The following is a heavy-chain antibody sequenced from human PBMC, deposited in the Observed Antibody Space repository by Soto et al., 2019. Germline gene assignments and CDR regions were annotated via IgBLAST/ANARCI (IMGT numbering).Heavy chain of an antibody. J-gene: IGHJ6*02. CDR3: ARDERADYDFWSGYSPSDYYGMDV. CDR2: INPNSGGT. D-gene: IGHD3-3*01. V-gene: IGHV1-2*02. Sequence: QVQLVQSGAEVKKPRASVKVSCKASGYTFTGYYMHWVRQAPGQGLEWMGWINPNSGGTNCAQKFQGRVTMTRDTSISTAYMELSRLRSDDTAVYYCARDERADYDFWSGYSPSDYYGMDVWGQGTTVTVSS. CDR1: GYTFTGYY.